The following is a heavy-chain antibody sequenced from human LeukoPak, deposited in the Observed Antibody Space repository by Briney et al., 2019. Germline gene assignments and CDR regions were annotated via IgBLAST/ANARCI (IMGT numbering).Heavy chain of an antibody. CDR1: GFTFSSYA. J-gene: IGHJ4*02. CDR3: ARDRRYSDWLDQAFDY. Sequence: SGGSLRLSCAASGFTFSSYAMSWVRQAPGKGLEWVSAISGSGGSTYYADSVKGRFTISRDNSKNTLYLQMNSLRAEDTAVYYCARDRRYSDWLDQAFDYWGQGTLVTVSS. CDR2: ISGSGGST. D-gene: IGHD3-9*01. V-gene: IGHV3-23*01.